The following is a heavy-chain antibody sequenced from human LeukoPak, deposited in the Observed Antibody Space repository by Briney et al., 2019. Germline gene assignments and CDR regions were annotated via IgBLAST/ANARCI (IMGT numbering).Heavy chain of an antibody. CDR2: ISGSGGST. V-gene: IGHV3-23*01. D-gene: IGHD3-3*01. Sequence: HPGGSLRLSCAASGFTFSSYAMSWVRQAPGKGLEWVSAISGSGGSTYYADSVKGRFTISRDNSKNTLYLQMNSLRAEDTAVYYCAKVLNSYYDPPYYYYYGMDVWGQGTTVTVSS. CDR3: AKVLNSYYDPPYYYYYGMDV. CDR1: GFTFSSYA. J-gene: IGHJ6*02.